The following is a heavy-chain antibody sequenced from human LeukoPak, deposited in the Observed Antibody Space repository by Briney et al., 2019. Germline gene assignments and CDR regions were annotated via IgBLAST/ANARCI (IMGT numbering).Heavy chain of an antibody. V-gene: IGHV3-7*01. CDR1: GFTLSSYW. CDR2: IKQDGSEK. CDR3: ARRADIVVVPAAIQYYGMDV. J-gene: IGHJ6*02. Sequence: GGSLRLSCAASGFTLSSYWMSWVRQAPGKGLEWVANIKQDGSEKYYVDSVKGRFTISRDNAKNSLYLQMNSLRAEDTAVYYCARRADIVVVPAAIQYYGMDVWAKGPRSPSP. D-gene: IGHD2-2*01.